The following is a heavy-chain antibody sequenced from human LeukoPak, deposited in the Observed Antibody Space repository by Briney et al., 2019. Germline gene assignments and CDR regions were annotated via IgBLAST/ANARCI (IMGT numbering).Heavy chain of an antibody. CDR3: ARDHYGSGSYYYYYYYMDV. Sequence: SETLSLTCTVSGGSIRNSGYYWGWIRQPPGKGLEWIGSIYYSGSTYYNPSLKTRVTISVDTSKNQFSLNLSSVTAADTAVYYCARDHYGSGSYYYYYYYMDVWGKGTTVTVSS. D-gene: IGHD3-10*01. V-gene: IGHV4-39*02. J-gene: IGHJ6*03. CDR2: IYYSGST. CDR1: GGSIRNSGYY.